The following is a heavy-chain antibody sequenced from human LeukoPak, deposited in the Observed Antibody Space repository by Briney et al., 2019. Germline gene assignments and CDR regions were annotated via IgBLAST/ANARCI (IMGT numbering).Heavy chain of an antibody. CDR1: GVSMSAYQ. V-gene: IGHV4-4*09. CDR2: INTKGET. Sequence: SETLSLTCTVSGVSMSAYQWSWVRQSPEKGLEWIGCINTKGETSYNPSLKSRVTTSVDTSKSQFSLRLTSVTAADTAVYYCARGPADSLAYWGQGTLVTVSS. J-gene: IGHJ4*02. D-gene: IGHD2-21*01. CDR3: ARGPADSLAY.